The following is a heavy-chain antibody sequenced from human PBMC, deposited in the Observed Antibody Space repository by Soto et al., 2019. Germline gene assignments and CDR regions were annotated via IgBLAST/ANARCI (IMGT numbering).Heavy chain of an antibody. Sequence: EVQLLESGGGLVQPGGSLRLSCTASGFTFSSYAMSWVRHAPGKGLEWVSTISGSGGSTYYADSVKGRFTIARDNSDHTLHLQMNSLRAEDTAVYYCAKGFYDMDVWGQGTTVTVSS. V-gene: IGHV3-23*01. CDR1: GFTFSSYA. CDR2: ISGSGGST. CDR3: AKGFYDMDV. J-gene: IGHJ6*02.